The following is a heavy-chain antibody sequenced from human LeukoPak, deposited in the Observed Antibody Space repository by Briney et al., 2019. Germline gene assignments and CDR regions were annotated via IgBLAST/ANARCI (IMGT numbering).Heavy chain of an antibody. D-gene: IGHD1-26*01. CDR2: ISYDGSNA. Sequence: GGALRLSCAASGFSLGGYGMHWGRQAPAKGLEMVAVISYDGSNAYYADSVKGRFTISRDNSKNTLYLQMNSLRAEDTAVYYCAKDPYSGTYTIDHWGQGTPVTVSS. J-gene: IGHJ4*02. CDR1: GFSLGGYG. CDR3: AKDPYSGTYTIDH. V-gene: IGHV3-30*18.